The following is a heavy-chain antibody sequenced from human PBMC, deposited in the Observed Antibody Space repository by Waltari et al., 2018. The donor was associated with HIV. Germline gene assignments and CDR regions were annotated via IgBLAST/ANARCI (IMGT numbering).Heavy chain of an antibody. CDR1: GLTCVNYW. CDR2: IKFDGDEK. D-gene: IGHD3-10*01. J-gene: IGHJ4*02. Sequence: EVRLVESGGGLVQPGGSLRLSCVASGLTCVNYWMRWVRQAPGQGLEWVANIKFDGDEKNYVDSVKGRFTISRDDGKNSLYLQMNSLRAEDTAVYYCTRLNYHFDFWGRGTLVAVSS. V-gene: IGHV3-7*01. CDR3: TRLNYHFDF.